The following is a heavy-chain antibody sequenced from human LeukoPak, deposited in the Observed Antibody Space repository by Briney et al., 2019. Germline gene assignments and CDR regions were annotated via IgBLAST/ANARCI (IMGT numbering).Heavy chain of an antibody. CDR3: ARDNSVGDTAWWFDP. Sequence: GASVEVSRKASGYTFTSYYMHWVRQAPGQGLEWMGLINPSGSSTSYAQKFQGRLSLTRDMSTSTDYMELSSLRSEDTAVYYCARDNSVGDTAWWFDPWGQGTLVTVSS. CDR1: GYTFTSYY. D-gene: IGHD1-26*01. CDR2: INPSGSST. V-gene: IGHV1-46*01. J-gene: IGHJ5*02.